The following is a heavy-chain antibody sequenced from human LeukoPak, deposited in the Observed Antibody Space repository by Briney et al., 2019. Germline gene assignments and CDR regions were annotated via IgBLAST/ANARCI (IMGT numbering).Heavy chain of an antibody. Sequence: ASVKVSCKASGYTFTGYYMHWVRQAPGQGLEWMGWINPNSGGTNYAQKFQGRVTMTRDTSISTAYMEVSGLRSDDTAVYYCARVPGTCSGGSCYSFNWFDPWGQGTLVTVSS. D-gene: IGHD2-15*01. V-gene: IGHV1-2*02. CDR1: GYTFTGYY. J-gene: IGHJ5*02. CDR2: INPNSGGT. CDR3: ARVPGTCSGGSCYSFNWFDP.